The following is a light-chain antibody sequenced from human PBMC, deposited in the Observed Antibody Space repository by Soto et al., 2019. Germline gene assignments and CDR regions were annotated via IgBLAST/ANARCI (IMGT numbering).Light chain of an antibody. V-gene: IGLV2-14*01. CDR2: DVS. CDR1: SSDVGGYNY. J-gene: IGLJ2*01. Sequence: QSALTQPASVSGSPGQSITISCTGTSSDVGGYNYVSWYQQHPGKAPKLMIYDVSNRPSGVSNRFSGSKSGNTASLTISVLQADDEADYSCSSYTSTSTVVFGGGTKVTVL. CDR3: SSYTSTSTVV.